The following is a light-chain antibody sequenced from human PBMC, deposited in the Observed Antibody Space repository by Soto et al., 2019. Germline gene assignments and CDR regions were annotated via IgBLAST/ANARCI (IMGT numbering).Light chain of an antibody. CDR2: AAS. V-gene: IGKV3-15*01. CDR3: QQYNNWPPWT. J-gene: IGKJ1*01. Sequence: EIVMTQSPATLSVSPGERATLSCRASQSIGSNLAWYQQKPGQAPTLLIYAASIRDTDCPARFSGSWCGTEFTLAISGMQSDDFGVYCYQQYNNWPPWTFGHGTKVEIK. CDR1: QSIGSN.